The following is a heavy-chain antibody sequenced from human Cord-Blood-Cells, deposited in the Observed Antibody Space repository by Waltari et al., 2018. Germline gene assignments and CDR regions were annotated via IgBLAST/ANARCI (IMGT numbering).Heavy chain of an antibody. J-gene: IGHJ3*02. Sequence: QVQLVQSGAEVQKPGSSVKVSCKASGGNFSSYAISWGRQAPGQGLEWMGGIIPIFGTANYAQKFQGRVTITADESTSTAYMELSSLRSEDTAVYYCASRAARGVMGAFDIWGQGTMVTVSS. CDR1: GGNFSSYA. V-gene: IGHV1-69*01. D-gene: IGHD6-13*01. CDR3: ASRAARGVMGAFDI. CDR2: IIPIFGTA.